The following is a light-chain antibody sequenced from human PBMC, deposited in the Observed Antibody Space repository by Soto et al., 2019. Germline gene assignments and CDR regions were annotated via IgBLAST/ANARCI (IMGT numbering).Light chain of an antibody. CDR2: GVS. V-gene: IGKV3-15*01. J-gene: IGKJ2*01. CDR1: QSISRN. CDR3: QQYHNWPPYT. Sequence: EIVMTQSPGTLSVSPGERATLSCRASQSISRNLAWYQQRPGRAPRLLIYGVSTRASGIPARFSGSGFETEFTLSISSLQSEDFAVYYCQQYHNWPPYTFGQGTKLEI.